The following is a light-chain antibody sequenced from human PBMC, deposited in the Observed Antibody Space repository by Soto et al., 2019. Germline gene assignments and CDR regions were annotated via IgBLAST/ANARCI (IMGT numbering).Light chain of an antibody. CDR1: SSDVGSYSY. CDR2: DVN. V-gene: IGLV2-11*01. J-gene: IGLJ1*01. CDR3: CSYAGSYTLV. Sequence: QSALTQPRSVSGSPGQSVTISCTGTSSDVGSYSYVSWYQHHPGKAPKLMIYDVNKRPSGVPDRFSGSKSGNTASLTISGLQAEDEADYSCCSYAGSYTLVFGTGTKVTVL.